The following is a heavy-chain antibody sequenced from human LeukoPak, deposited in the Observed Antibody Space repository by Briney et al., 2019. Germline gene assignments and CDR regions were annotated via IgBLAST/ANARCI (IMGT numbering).Heavy chain of an antibody. CDR1: GGSMSNNY. CDR3: ARVAPQRLRFLEWSSGAFDI. D-gene: IGHD3-3*01. Sequence: SETLSLTCTVSGGSMSNNYWSWIRQPAGKGLEWIGRIYTSGSTNYNPSLKSRVTISVDTSKNQFSLKLSSVTAADTAVYYCARVAPQRLRFLEWSSGAFDIWGQGTMVTVSS. CDR2: IYTSGST. J-gene: IGHJ3*02. V-gene: IGHV4-4*07.